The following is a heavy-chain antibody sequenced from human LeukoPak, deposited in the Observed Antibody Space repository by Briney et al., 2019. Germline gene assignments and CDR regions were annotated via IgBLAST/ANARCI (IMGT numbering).Heavy chain of an antibody. D-gene: IGHD3-10*02. CDR3: AELGITMIGGV. CDR2: ISSSGSTI. V-gene: IGHV3-48*04. Sequence: GGALRLSCAASGFTFSSYSMNWVRQAPGKGLEWVSYISSSGSTIYYADSVKGRFTISRDNAKNSLYLQMNSLRAEDTAVYYCAELGITMIGGVWGKGTTVTISS. CDR1: GFTFSSYS. J-gene: IGHJ6*04.